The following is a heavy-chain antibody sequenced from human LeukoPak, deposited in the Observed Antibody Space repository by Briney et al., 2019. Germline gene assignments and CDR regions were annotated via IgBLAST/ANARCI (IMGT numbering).Heavy chain of an antibody. CDR2: ISSSSSTI. CDR1: GFTFSSYS. Sequence: PGGSLRLSCAAPGFTFSSYSMNWVRQAPGKGLEWVSYISSSSSTIYYADSVKGRFTISRDSAKNSLYLQMNSLRAEDTAVYYCASNRDQLVWEDWFDPWGQGTLVTVSS. V-gene: IGHV3-48*01. J-gene: IGHJ5*02. CDR3: ASNRDQLVWEDWFDP. D-gene: IGHD6-6*01.